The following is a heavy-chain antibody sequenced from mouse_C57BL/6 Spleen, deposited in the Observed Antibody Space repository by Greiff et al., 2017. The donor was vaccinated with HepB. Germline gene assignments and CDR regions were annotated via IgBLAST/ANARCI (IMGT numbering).Heavy chain of an antibody. CDR1: GYTFTDYY. D-gene: IGHD2-4*01. V-gene: IGHV1-19*01. CDR3: AGGRLRLYAMDY. Sequence: EVKLQESGPVLVKPGASVKMSCKASGYTFTDYYMNWVKQSHGKSLEWIGVINPYNGGTSYNQKFKGKATLTVDKSSSTAYMELNSLTSEDSAVYYCAGGRLRLYAMDYWGQGTSVTVSS. J-gene: IGHJ4*01. CDR2: INPYNGGT.